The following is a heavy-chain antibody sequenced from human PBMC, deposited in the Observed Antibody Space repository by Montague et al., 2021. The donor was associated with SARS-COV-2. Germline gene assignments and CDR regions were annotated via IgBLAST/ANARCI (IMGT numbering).Heavy chain of an antibody. CDR3: ARGPWHIAVVTAIRGGYYCMDV. CDR2: INHSGST. CDR1: GGSFSGYY. D-gene: IGHD2-21*02. J-gene: IGHJ6*02. Sequence: SETLSLTCAVYGGSFSGYYWSWIRQPPGKGLEWIGEINHSGSTYYNPSLKSRVTISVDTSKNQFSLKLSSVTAADTAVYYCARGPWHIAVVTAIRGGYYCMDVWGQGTTVTVSS. V-gene: IGHV4-34*01.